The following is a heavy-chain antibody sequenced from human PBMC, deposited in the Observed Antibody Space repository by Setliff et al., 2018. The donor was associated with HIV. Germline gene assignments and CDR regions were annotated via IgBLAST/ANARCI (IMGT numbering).Heavy chain of an antibody. CDR3: AGYHTDTSALA. V-gene: IGHV3-74*03. CDR1: GFAFSIHW. D-gene: IGHD3-22*01. J-gene: IGHJ5*02. CDR2: ITSDGTSP. Sequence: PGESLKISCAASGFAFSIHWMHWVRQAPGKGLVWVSRITSDGTSPMYADSVKGRFTTSRDNAKNTVYLQMNSLSADDSAVYYCAGYHTDTSALAWGQGTLVTVSS.